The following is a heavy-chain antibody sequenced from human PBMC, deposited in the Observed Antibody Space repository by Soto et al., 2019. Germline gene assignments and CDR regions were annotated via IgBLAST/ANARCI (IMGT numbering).Heavy chain of an antibody. Sequence: PGGSLRLSCAASVFTFSSYAMHWVRQAPGKGLEWVAVISYDGSNKYYADSVKGRFTISRDNSKNTLYLQMNSLRAEDTAVYYCARSGDRFTIFGVANYYYYGMDVWGQGTTVTVSS. CDR1: VFTFSSYA. D-gene: IGHD3-3*01. CDR3: ARSGDRFTIFGVANYYYYGMDV. CDR2: ISYDGSNK. V-gene: IGHV3-30-3*01. J-gene: IGHJ6*02.